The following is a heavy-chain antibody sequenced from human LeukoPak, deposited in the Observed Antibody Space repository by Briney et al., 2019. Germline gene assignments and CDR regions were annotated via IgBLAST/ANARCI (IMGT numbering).Heavy chain of an antibody. CDR1: GFTFSSYG. D-gene: IGHD3-10*01. Sequence: GGSLRLSCAASGFTFSSYGMSWVRQAPGKGLEWVLLITGRGASSEGGRTYYADSVKGPFTISRDTSNNTIYLQMNSLRAEDTAIYFCAKDVIASGSYGQGTWGQGTLVTVSS. CDR3: AKDVIASGSYGQGT. CDR2: ITGRGASSEGGRT. V-gene: IGHV3-23*01. J-gene: IGHJ5*02.